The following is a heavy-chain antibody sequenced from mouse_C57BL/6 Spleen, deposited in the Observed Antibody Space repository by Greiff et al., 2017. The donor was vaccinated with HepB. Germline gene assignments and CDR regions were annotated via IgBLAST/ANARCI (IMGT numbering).Heavy chain of an antibody. CDR2: INPSSGYT. V-gene: IGHV1-4*01. Sequence: VQLQQSGAELARPGASVKMSCKASGYTFTSYTMHWVKQRPGQGLEWIGYINPSSGYTKYNQKFKDKATLTADKSSSTAYMQLSSLTSEDSAVYYCARDDYGSSYYYWGQGTTLTVSS. J-gene: IGHJ2*01. D-gene: IGHD1-1*01. CDR1: GYTFTSYT. CDR3: ARDDYGSSYYY.